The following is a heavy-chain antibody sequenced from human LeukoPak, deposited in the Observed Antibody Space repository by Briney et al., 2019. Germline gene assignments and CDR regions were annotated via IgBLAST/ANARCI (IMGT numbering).Heavy chain of an antibody. CDR3: ARDGWFGERVAFDI. CDR1: GFTFSSYG. Sequence: GGSLRLSCAASGFTFSSYGMHWVRQAPGKGLEWVAVIWYDGSNKYYADSVKGGFTISRDNSKNTLYLQMNSLRAEDTAVYYCARDGWFGERVAFDIWGQGTMVTVSS. J-gene: IGHJ3*02. D-gene: IGHD3-10*01. V-gene: IGHV3-33*01. CDR2: IWYDGSNK.